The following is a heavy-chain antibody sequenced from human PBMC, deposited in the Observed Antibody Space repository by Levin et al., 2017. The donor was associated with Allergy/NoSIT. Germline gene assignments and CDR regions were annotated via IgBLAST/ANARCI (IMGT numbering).Heavy chain of an antibody. CDR2: ISNSGNT. CDR1: GGSVSDFW. Sequence: SETLSLTCTVSGGSVSDFWWRWIRQPPGKGLDHIGYISNSGNTNYNPSVWSRVTISTDTSKNQVSLELYSVTAADTAVYFCARGHYGNWGQGTMVTVSS. V-gene: IGHV4-59*02. CDR3: ARGHYGN. J-gene: IGHJ3*01. D-gene: IGHD3-10*01.